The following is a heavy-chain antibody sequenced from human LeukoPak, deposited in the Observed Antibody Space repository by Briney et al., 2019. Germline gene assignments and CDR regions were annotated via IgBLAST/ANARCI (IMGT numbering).Heavy chain of an antibody. V-gene: IGHV4-59*01. J-gene: IGHJ4*02. CDR1: GGSISSYY. Sequence: PSETLSLTCTVSGGSISSYYWSWIRQPPGKGLEWIGYIYYSGSTNYNPSLKSRVTISVDTSKNQFSLKLSSVTAADTAVYYCARGRIYYDSTGYQVWGQGTLVTVSS. D-gene: IGHD3-22*01. CDR2: IYYSGST. CDR3: ARGRIYYDSTGYQV.